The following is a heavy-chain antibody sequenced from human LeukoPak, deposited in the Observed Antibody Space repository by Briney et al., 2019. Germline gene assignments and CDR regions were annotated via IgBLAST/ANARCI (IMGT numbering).Heavy chain of an antibody. CDR1: GFTFSSYA. CDR2: MNQDGRET. CDR3: AVAGSRGYSYGY. V-gene: IGHV3-7*01. J-gene: IGHJ4*02. D-gene: IGHD5-18*01. Sequence: PGGSLRLSCAASGFTFSSYAMSWVRQAPGKGLEWVASMNQDGRETYSVGSVMGRFTISRDNAKNSLYLQMNSLRAEDTAVYYCAVAGSRGYSYGYWGQGTLVTVSS.